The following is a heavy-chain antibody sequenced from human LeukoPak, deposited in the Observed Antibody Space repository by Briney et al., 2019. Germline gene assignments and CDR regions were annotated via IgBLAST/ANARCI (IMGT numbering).Heavy chain of an antibody. CDR1: GFTFTSYW. Sequence: PGGSLRLSCAASGFTFTSYWMHWVRQAPGKGLVWVSRMNADGSSISCADSVKGRFTISRDNAKNTLYLQMNSLSSEDTAVYYCARDGALGYGHYAYDYWGQGTLVTVSS. CDR2: MNADGSSI. V-gene: IGHV3-74*01. D-gene: IGHD4-17*01. J-gene: IGHJ4*02. CDR3: ARDGALGYGHYAYDY.